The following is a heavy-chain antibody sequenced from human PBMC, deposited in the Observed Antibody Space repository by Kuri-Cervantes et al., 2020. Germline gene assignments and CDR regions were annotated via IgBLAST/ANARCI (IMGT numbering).Heavy chain of an antibody. CDR2: IRSKVNSYAT. V-gene: IGHV3-73*01. CDR1: GFTFSGSA. Sequence: GGSLRLSCAASGFTFSGSAMYWVRQASGKGLEWVGRIRSKVNSYATAYAASVKGRFTISRDDSKNTAYLQMNSLKTEDTAVYYCTRQGDSSGYYDRRYYFDYWGQGTLVTVS. D-gene: IGHD3-22*01. CDR3: TRQGDSSGYYDRRYYFDY. J-gene: IGHJ4*02.